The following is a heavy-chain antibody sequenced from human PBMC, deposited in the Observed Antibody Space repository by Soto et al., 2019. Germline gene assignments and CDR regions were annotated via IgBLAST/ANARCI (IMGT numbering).Heavy chain of an antibody. CDR2: INRDGSTT. Sequence: PGGSLRLSCAASGFTFISYWMHWVRQAPGKGLVWVSGINRDGSTTSYADSVKGRFTISRDNAKNTLYLQMNSLRAEDTAVYYCARVGTGIYNWFDPWGQGTLVTVPQ. D-gene: IGHD1-1*01. V-gene: IGHV3-74*01. CDR3: ARVGTGIYNWFDP. CDR1: GFTFISYW. J-gene: IGHJ5*02.